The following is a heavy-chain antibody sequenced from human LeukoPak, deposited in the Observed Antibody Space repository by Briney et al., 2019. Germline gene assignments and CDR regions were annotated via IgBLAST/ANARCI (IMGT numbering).Heavy chain of an antibody. CDR2: ISGSGGNT. V-gene: IGHV3-23*01. J-gene: IGHJ4*02. Sequence: GGSLRLSCTASGFTFSNSAMTWVRQAPGTGLEWVSTISGSGGNTYYADSVKGRFTISRDNSKNTLYLQMNSLRAEDTAVYYCAKDYFAKSFDYWGQGTLVTVSS. CDR3: AKDYFAKSFDY. D-gene: IGHD2/OR15-2a*01. CDR1: GFTFSNSA.